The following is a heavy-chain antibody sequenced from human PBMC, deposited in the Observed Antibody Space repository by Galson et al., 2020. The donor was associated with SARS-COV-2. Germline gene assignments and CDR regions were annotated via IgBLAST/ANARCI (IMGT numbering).Heavy chain of an antibody. Sequence: SVKVSCKASGGTFSSYAISWVRQAPGQGLEWMGGIIPIFGTANYAQKFQGRVTITADESTSTAYMELSSLRSEDTAVYYCARLGYCSGGSCWFDPWGQGTLVTVSS. V-gene: IGHV1-69*13. CDR1: GGTFSSYA. CDR3: ARLGYCSGGSCWFDP. D-gene: IGHD2-15*01. CDR2: IIPIFGTA. J-gene: IGHJ5*02.